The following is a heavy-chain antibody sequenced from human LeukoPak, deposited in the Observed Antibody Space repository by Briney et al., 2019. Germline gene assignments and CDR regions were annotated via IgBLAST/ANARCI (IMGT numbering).Heavy chain of an antibody. Sequence: PGGSLRLSCAASGFTFSSYGMHWVRQAPGKGLEWVAVISYDGSNKYYADSVKGRFTISRDNSKNTLYLQMNSLRAEDTAVYYCPKEGRSHIRYFDWFAPPFAYWGQGTLVTVS. D-gene: IGHD3-9*01. CDR3: PKEGRSHIRYFDWFAPPFAY. CDR1: GFTFSSYG. V-gene: IGHV3-30*18. CDR2: ISYDGSNK. J-gene: IGHJ4*02.